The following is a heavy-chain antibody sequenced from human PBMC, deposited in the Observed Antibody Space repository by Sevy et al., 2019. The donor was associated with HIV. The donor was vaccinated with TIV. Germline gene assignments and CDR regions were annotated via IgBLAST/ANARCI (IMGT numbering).Heavy chain of an antibody. J-gene: IGHJ4*02. CDR1: GYSISSGYY. Sequence: SETLSLTCAVSGYSISSGYYWGWIRQSPGKGLEWIGSIYESGRTFYNPSLGSRVTMSVDTSKNQFYLKLNSMTAADTAVYYCGRLRDILVIPAGGYFDYWGQGTLVTVSS. CDR2: IYESGRT. V-gene: IGHV4-38-2*01. D-gene: IGHD2-2*01. CDR3: GRLRDILVIPAGGYFDY.